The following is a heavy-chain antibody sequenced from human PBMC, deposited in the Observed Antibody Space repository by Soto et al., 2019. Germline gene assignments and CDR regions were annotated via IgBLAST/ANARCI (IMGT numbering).Heavy chain of an antibody. V-gene: IGHV3-23*01. CDR3: AELKVVVATKFDY. J-gene: IGHJ4*02. Sequence: RVIQAPGKGLEWVSAISGSGGSTYYADSVKGRFTISRDNSKNTLYLQMNSLRAEDTAVYYCAELKVVVATKFDYWGQGTLVTV. D-gene: IGHD2-15*01. CDR2: ISGSGGST.